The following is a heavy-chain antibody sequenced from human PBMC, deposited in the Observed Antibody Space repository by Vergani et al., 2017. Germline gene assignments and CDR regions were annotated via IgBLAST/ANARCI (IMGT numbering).Heavy chain of an antibody. J-gene: IGHJ3*02. V-gene: IGHV3-48*01. CDR3: AREPLRTYDISGDYFHDAFDI. Sequence: EVQLVESGGGLVQPGGSLRLSCVGSGFTFSTYSMNWVRQAPGKGLEWVSYISTDASTTYYGDSVKGRFTISRDNAKNSLYLQMNSLRAEDTAVYFCAREPLRTYDISGDYFHDAFDIWGQGTMVTVSS. CDR1: GFTFSTYS. CDR2: ISTDASTT. D-gene: IGHD3-22*01.